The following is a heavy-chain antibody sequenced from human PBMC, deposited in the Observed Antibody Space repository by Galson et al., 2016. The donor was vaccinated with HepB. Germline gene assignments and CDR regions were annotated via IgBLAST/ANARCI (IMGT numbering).Heavy chain of an antibody. J-gene: IGHJ4*02. CDR2: IDSSRTIT. CDR3: VHGDYPY. D-gene: IGHD4-17*01. CDR1: GFTFSDYY. Sequence: SLRLSCAASGFTFSDYYMSWVRQPPGKGLEYIAYIDSSRTITYYPDSVKGRFTISRDNAKNSLYLQMNSLRAEDTAVYYCVHGDYPYWGQGTLVTVSS. V-gene: IGHV3-11*01.